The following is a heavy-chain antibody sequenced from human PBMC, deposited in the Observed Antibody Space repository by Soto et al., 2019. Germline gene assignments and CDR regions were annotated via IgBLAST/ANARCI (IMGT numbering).Heavy chain of an antibody. D-gene: IGHD2-15*01. V-gene: IGHV4-34*01. CDR1: GGSFSGYY. J-gene: IGHJ3*02. CDR3: ARGPYCSGGSCYKAFDI. Sequence: PSETLSLTCAVYGGSFSGYYWSWIRQPPGKGLEWIGEINHSGSTNHNPSLKSRVTISVDTSKNQFSLKLSSVTAADTAVYSCARGPYCSGGSCYKAFDIWGQGTMVTVSS. CDR2: INHSGST.